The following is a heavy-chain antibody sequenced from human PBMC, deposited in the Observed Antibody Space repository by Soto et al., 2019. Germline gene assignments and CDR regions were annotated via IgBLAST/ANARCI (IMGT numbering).Heavy chain of an antibody. V-gene: IGHV4-34*01. CDR2: INHSGST. D-gene: IGHD3-3*01. Sequence: SETLSLTCAVYGGSFSGYYWSWIRQPPGKGLEWIGEINHSGSTNYNPSLKSRVTISVDTSKNQFSLKLSSVTAADTAVYYCARVKGEYTIFGVVIIRRFDYWGQGTLVTVSS. CDR1: GGSFSGYY. J-gene: IGHJ4*02. CDR3: ARVKGEYTIFGVVIIRRFDY.